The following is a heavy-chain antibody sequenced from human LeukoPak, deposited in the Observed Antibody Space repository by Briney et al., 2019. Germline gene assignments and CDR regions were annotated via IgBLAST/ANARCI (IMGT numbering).Heavy chain of an antibody. CDR3: ARGLLRQHTDY. CDR2: IIPIFGTA. Sequence: GASLQISCKGSGYSFTSYWIGWVRQAPGQGLEWMGGIIPIFGTANYAQKVQGRVTITADEPKSTAYMELSSLRSEDTAVYYCARGLLRQHTDYWGQGTLVTVSS. D-gene: IGHD3-3*01. CDR1: GYSFTSYW. J-gene: IGHJ4*02. V-gene: IGHV1-69*01.